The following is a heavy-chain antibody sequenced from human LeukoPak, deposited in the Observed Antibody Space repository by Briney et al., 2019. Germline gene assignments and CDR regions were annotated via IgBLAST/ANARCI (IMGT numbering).Heavy chain of an antibody. CDR3: AKDMSSQIAETDKYYFHS. D-gene: IGHD2-15*01. Sequence: PGGSLRLSCAASGFIFSSYGMHWVRQTPGKGLEWVAFIRFDAGNTYYTESVKGRFTVSRDNSRSTLDLQMNSLKTVDTAVYYCAKDMSSQIAETDKYYFHSWGQGTLVTVSS. V-gene: IGHV3-30*02. J-gene: IGHJ4*02. CDR1: GFIFSSYG. CDR2: IRFDAGNT.